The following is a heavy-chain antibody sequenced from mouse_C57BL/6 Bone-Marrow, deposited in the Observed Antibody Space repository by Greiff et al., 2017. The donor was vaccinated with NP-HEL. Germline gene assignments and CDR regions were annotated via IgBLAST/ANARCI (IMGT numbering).Heavy chain of an antibody. CDR1: GFTFSSYA. J-gene: IGHJ4*01. Sequence: EVQGVESGGGLVKPGGSLKLSCAASGFTFSSYAMSWVRQTPAKRLEWVATISDGGSYTSYPDNVKGRFTIARDNAKNNLYLQMSHLKSDDTAMYYCATLRYAMDYWGQGTSVTVSA. V-gene: IGHV5-4*01. D-gene: IGHD1-1*01. CDR2: ISDGGSYT. CDR3: ATLRYAMDY.